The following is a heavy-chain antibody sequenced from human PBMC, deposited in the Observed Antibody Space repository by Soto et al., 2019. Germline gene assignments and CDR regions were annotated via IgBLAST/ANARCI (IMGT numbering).Heavy chain of an antibody. CDR3: ATGSASSTSDVFVV. CDR2: AHYSGTT. V-gene: IGHV4-59*03. CDR1: GGSISSYY. D-gene: IGHD2-15*01. J-gene: IGHJ3*01. Sequence: SETLSLTCTVSGGSISSYYWSWIRQPPGKGLEWIGYAHYSGTTNYSPSLRGRVIMSVDTSKNQFSLKLSSVTAADAAIYYCATGSASSTSDVFVVWAGGTGATVS.